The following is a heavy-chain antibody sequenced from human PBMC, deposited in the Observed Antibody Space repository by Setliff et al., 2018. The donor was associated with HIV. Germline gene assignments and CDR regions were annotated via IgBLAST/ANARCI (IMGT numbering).Heavy chain of an antibody. CDR2: IHYSGSS. Sequence: ASETLSLTCTVSGGSISGYYWSWVRQPPEKRLELIGSIHYSGSSDYNPSLKSRITISVDMSRNQFSLVLSSVTAADTAVYYCARFQAWQLGRRGGYYYYMDVWGKGTTVTV. CDR3: ARFQAWQLGRRGGYYYYMDV. V-gene: IGHV4-59*01. CDR1: GGSISGYY. D-gene: IGHD1-1*01. J-gene: IGHJ6*03.